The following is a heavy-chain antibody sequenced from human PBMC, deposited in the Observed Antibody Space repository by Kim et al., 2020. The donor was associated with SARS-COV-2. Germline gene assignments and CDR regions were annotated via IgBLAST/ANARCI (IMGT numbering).Heavy chain of an antibody. D-gene: IGHD3-22*01. CDR2: IKQDGSEK. CDR1: GFTFSSYW. Sequence: GGSLRLSCAASGFTFSSYWMSWVRQAPGKGLEWVANIKQDGSEKYYVDSVKGRFTISRDNAKNSLYLQMNSLRAEDTAVYYCARDWYYDSSGYYSPPDFDHWGQRTLVTVSS. V-gene: IGHV3-7*05. CDR3: ARDWYYDSSGYYSPPDFDH. J-gene: IGHJ4*02.